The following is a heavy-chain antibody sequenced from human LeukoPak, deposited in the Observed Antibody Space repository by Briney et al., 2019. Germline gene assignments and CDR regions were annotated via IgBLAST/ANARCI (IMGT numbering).Heavy chain of an antibody. CDR3: AQANPTDRGVNFDY. Sequence: GGSLRLSCAASGFTFNIYSMNWVRQAPGKGLEWVSSISGTSNYIYYADSVKGRFTISRDNAKNSLYLHMNSLRAEDTAVYYCAQANPTDRGVNFDYWGQGTLVTVSS. V-gene: IGHV3-21*01. D-gene: IGHD3-10*01. CDR1: GFTFNIYS. J-gene: IGHJ4*02. CDR2: ISGTSNYI.